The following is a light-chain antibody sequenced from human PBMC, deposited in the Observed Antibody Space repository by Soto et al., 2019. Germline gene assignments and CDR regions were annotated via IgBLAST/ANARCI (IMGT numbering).Light chain of an antibody. CDR1: SSDVGRYNL. J-gene: IGLJ2*01. V-gene: IGLV2-23*01. CDR2: EDS. CDR3: CSYAGDNTFV. Sequence: QSALTQPASVSGSPGQSIAISCTGTSSDVGRYNLVSWYQQHPGKAPKLVIYEDSKRPSGVSNRFSGSKSDNTASLTISGLQAEDEADYYCCSYAGDNTFVFGGGTKLTVL.